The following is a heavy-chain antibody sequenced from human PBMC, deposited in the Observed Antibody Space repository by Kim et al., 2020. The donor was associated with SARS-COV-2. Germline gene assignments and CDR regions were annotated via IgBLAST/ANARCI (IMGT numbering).Heavy chain of an antibody. J-gene: IGHJ4*02. Sequence: GGSTYYADPVKGRFTISRDNSKNTLYLQMNSLRAEDTAVYYCARDISAALWGQGTLVTVSS. CDR3: ARDISAAL. V-gene: IGHV3-53*01. CDR2: GGST. D-gene: IGHD6-13*01.